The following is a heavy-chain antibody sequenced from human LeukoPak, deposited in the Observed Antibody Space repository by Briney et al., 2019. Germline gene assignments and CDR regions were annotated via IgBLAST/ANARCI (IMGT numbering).Heavy chain of an antibody. CDR1: GGSFRGYY. CDR3: ARDGSSYGRGFDP. J-gene: IGHJ5*02. Sequence: PSETLSLTCSVYGGSFRGYYWIWIRQSPGMGLQWIGEISHSGKTNYNPSLESRLTMSVDTSKNQFSLKLRSVTAADTAVYYCARDGSSYGRGFDPWGQGTLVTVSS. V-gene: IGHV4-34*01. CDR2: ISHSGKT. D-gene: IGHD5-18*01.